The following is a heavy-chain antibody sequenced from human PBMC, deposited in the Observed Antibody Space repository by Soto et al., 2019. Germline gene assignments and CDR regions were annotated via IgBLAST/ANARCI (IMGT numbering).Heavy chain of an antibody. V-gene: IGHV3-33*01. Sequence: QVQLVASGGGVVQPGRSLRLSCSASGFTFSSYHMHWVRQTPGKGLEWVALIWNDGSNKFYADSVKGRFTISRDNSKNTVYLQMNSLRAEDTAVYYCARIGTWALSFDYWGQGTLVTVSS. CDR1: GFTFSSYH. J-gene: IGHJ4*02. CDR2: IWNDGSNK. CDR3: ARIGTWALSFDY. D-gene: IGHD2-8*01.